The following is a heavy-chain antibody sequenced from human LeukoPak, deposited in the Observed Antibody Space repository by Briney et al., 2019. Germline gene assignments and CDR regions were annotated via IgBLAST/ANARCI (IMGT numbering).Heavy chain of an antibody. CDR1: GFTFSSYA. J-gene: IGHJ4*02. Sequence: GGSLRLSCAASGFTFSSYAMHWVRQAPGKGLEWVAVISYDGSNKYYADSVKGRFTISRDNAKNSLYLQMSSLRAEDTAIYYCARDYSGYSVDWGQGTLVTVSS. CDR2: ISYDGSNK. CDR3: ARDYSGYSVD. D-gene: IGHD5-12*01. V-gene: IGHV3-30-3*01.